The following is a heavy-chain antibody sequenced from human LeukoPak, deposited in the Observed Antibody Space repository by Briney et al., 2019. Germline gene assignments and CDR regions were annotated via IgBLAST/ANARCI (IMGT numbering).Heavy chain of an antibody. V-gene: IGHV3-53*01. CDR3: ARDDGDWYFDF. D-gene: IGHD2-21*01. Sequence: GGSLRLSCAASGFTVSSNYMSWVRQAPGKGLEWVSVIYRGGSTYYADSVKGRFTISRDNSKNTLYLQMNSLRAEVTAVYYCARDDGDWYFDFWGQGTLVTVSS. CDR2: IYRGGST. CDR1: GFTVSSNY. J-gene: IGHJ4*02.